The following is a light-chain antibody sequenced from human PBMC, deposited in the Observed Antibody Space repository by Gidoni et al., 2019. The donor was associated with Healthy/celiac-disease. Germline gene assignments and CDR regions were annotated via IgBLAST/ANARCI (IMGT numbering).Light chain of an antibody. CDR3: QQYNSYPYT. Sequence: DIQMTQSPSTLSASVGDRVTITCRASQSISSWLAWYQQKPGNAPKVLIYKASSLESGVPSRFSGSGSGTEFTLTISSLQPDDFATYYCQQYNSYPYTFXQXTKLEIK. CDR2: KAS. J-gene: IGKJ2*01. V-gene: IGKV1-5*03. CDR1: QSISSW.